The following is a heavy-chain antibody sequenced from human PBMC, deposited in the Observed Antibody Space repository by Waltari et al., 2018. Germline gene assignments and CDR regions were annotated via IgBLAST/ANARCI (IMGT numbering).Heavy chain of an antibody. CDR2: ISWNSGSI. D-gene: IGHD6-6*01. CDR3: AKGAARPMNWYFDL. J-gene: IGHJ2*01. Sequence: EVQLVESGGGLVQPGRSLRLSCAASGFTFADYAMPWVRQAPGKGLEWVSGISWNSGSIGYADSVKGRFTISRDNAKNSLYLQMNSLRAEDMALYYCAKGAARPMNWYFDLWGRGTLVTVSS. V-gene: IGHV3-9*03. CDR1: GFTFADYA.